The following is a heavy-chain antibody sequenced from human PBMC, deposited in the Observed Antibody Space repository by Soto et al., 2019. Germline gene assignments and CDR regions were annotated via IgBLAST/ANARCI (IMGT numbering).Heavy chain of an antibody. CDR3: ARPVTTYSYYYGMDV. D-gene: IGHD4-17*01. J-gene: IGHJ6*02. CDR1: GFTFSSYA. V-gene: IGHV3-30*14. Sequence: QVQLVESGGGVVQPGRSLRLSCAASGFTFSSYAMPWVRQAPGKGLEWVAVISYDGNNKYYADSVKGRFTISRDNSNNTLYLQMNSLRVEDTAVYYCARPVTTYSYYYGMDVWGQGTTVTVSS. CDR2: ISYDGNNK.